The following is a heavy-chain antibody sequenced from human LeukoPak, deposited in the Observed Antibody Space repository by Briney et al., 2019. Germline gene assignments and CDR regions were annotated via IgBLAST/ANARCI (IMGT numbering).Heavy chain of an antibody. J-gene: IGHJ4*02. CDR1: GDSLSSNSAA. V-gene: IGHV6-1*01. Sequence: SQTLSLTCALSGDSLSSNSAAWNWIRQSPSRGLEWLGRTYYRSKWYNDYAVSVKSRITINPDTSKNQCSLQLNSVTPEDTAVYYCARDPSIVGASSFNYWGQGTLVTVSS. CDR2: TYYRSKWYN. D-gene: IGHD1-26*01. CDR3: ARDPSIVGASSFNY.